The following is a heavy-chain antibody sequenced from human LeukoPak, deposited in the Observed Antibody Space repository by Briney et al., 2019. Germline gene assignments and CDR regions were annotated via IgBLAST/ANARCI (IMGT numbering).Heavy chain of an antibody. CDR1: GFTFSSYW. Sequence: GGSLRLSCAASGFTFSSYWMSWVRQAPGKGLEWVSAISASGGDTYYPDSVRGRFTISRDNSKNTLYLHMSSLRAEDTAVYFCAKRPRDSTGYYLGAFDGWGQGTTVTVSS. D-gene: IGHD3-22*01. CDR3: AKRPRDSTGYYLGAFDG. V-gene: IGHV3-23*01. CDR2: ISASGGDT. J-gene: IGHJ3*01.